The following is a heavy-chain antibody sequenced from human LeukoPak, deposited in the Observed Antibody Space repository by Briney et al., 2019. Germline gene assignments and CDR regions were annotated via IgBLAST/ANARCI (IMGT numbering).Heavy chain of an antibody. V-gene: IGHV4-39*07. CDR1: GDSVGSSKYF. CDR2: IYYRPTT. D-gene: IGHD1-7*01. J-gene: IGHJ4*02. CDR3: ARGRDWNYQGYFDY. Sequence: SETLSLTCSVSGDSVGSSKYFWGWTRQPPGKGLEWIGSIYYRPTTCYNASLRSRVTICLDTSKNQFSLILNSVTAADTATYYCARGRDWNYQGYFDYWGPGSRDTVSS.